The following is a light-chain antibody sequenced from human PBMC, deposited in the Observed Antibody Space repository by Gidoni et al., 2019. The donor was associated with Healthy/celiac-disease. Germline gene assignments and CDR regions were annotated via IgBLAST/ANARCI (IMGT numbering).Light chain of an antibody. CDR1: QSISSY. V-gene: IGKV1-39*01. CDR3: QQSYSTPPFT. Sequence: SLSASVGDRVTITCRASQSISSYLNWYQQKPGKAPKLLIYAASSLQSGVPSRFSGSGSGTDFTLTISSLQPEDFATYYCQQSYSTPPFTFGPGTKVDIK. CDR2: AAS. J-gene: IGKJ3*01.